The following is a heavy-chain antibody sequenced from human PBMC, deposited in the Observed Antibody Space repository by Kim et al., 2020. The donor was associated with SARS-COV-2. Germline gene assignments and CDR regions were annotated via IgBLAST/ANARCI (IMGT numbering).Heavy chain of an antibody. CDR3: TSQYFANDY. D-gene: IGHD2-21*01. CDR2: IKSKTAAGAT. V-gene: IGHV3-15*01. J-gene: IGHJ4*02. Sequence: GGSLRLSCAVSGYDFSNAWMSWVRQAPGKGLEWVGRIKSKTAAGATDYAIPVKGRFIISRDDSQNTLYLQMNTLKTEDTAVYYCTSQYFANDYWGQGTLVTVSS. CDR1: GYDFSNAW.